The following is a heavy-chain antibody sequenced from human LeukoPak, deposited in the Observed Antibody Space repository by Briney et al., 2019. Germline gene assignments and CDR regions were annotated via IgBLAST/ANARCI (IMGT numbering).Heavy chain of an antibody. CDR3: TRVKVAFDI. CDR1: GFTFDDYG. J-gene: IGHJ3*02. Sequence: GGSLRLSCAASGFTFDDYGMSWVRQAPVKGLEWVSGINWNGGSTGYADSVKGRFTISRDNSKNTLYLQMNSLRAEDTAVYYCTRVKVAFDIWGQGTMVTVSS. CDR2: INWNGGST. V-gene: IGHV3-20*04.